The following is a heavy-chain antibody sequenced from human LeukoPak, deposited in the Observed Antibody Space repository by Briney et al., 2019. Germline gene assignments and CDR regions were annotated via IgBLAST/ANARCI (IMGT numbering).Heavy chain of an antibody. CDR2: ISSSGGTT. V-gene: IGHV3-23*01. Sequence: GGSLRLSCAASGFTFGSYSMSWVRQAPGKGLEWVSSISSSGGTTYYADSVKGRLTISRDNSQNTQYLQMNSLRAEDTAVYYCVKDRPTWPIDYWGQGTLVTVSS. CDR1: GFTFGSYS. J-gene: IGHJ4*02. CDR3: VKDRPTWPIDY. D-gene: IGHD5-12*01.